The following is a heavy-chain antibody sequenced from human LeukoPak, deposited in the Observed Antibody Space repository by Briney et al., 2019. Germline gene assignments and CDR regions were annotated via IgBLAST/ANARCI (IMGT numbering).Heavy chain of an antibody. CDR3: ARGGRGRNWFDP. Sequence: SETLSLTCTVSGDSVASGGYYWNWIRQPPGKGLEWIGYIYYSVSTNYNLSLKSRVTISVDMSENQFSLKLTSVTAADTAVYYCARGGRGRNWFDPWGQGTLVTVSS. CDR2: IYYSVST. V-gene: IGHV4-61*08. D-gene: IGHD3-10*01. CDR1: GDSVASGGYY. J-gene: IGHJ5*02.